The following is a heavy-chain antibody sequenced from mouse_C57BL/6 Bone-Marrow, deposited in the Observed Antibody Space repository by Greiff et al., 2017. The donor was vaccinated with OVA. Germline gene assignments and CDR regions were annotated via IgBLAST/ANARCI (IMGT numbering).Heavy chain of an antibody. Sequence: VQLQQPGAELVMPGASVKLSCKASGYTFTSYWMHWVKRRPGQGLEWIGEIDPSDSYTNYNQKFKGKSTLTVDKSSSTAYMQLSSLTSEDSAVYYCARYGSSPHWYFDVWGTGTTVTVSS. CDR1: GYTFTSYW. CDR3: ARYGSSPHWYFDV. V-gene: IGHV1-69*01. D-gene: IGHD1-1*01. J-gene: IGHJ1*03. CDR2: IDPSDSYT.